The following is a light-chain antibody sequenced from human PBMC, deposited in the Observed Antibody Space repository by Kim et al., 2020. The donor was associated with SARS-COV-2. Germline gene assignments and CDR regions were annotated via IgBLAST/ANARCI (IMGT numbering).Light chain of an antibody. CDR1: SLRSYY. CDR3: NSRGSNDNVL. J-gene: IGLJ2*01. CDR2: GKN. V-gene: IGLV3-19*01. Sequence: ALGQTVRITCQGDSLRSYYATWYQQKPEQAPIVVIYGKNNRPSGIPDRFSGSSSGDTASLTITGTQAGDEADYYCNSRGSNDNVLFGGGTQLTVL.